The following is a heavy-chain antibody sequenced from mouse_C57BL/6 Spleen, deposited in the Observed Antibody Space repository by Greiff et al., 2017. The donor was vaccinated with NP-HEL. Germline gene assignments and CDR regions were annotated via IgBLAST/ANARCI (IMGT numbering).Heavy chain of an antibody. V-gene: IGHV3-6*01. CDR3: ARKGYYAMDY. J-gene: IGHJ4*01. Sequence: EVKLQESGPGLVKPSQSLSLTCSVTGYSITSGYYWNWIRQFPGTKLEWMGYISYDGSNNYNPSLKNRISITRDTSKNQFFLKLNSVTTEDTATYYCARKGYYAMDYWGQGTSVTVSS. CDR2: ISYDGSN. CDR1: GYSITSGYY.